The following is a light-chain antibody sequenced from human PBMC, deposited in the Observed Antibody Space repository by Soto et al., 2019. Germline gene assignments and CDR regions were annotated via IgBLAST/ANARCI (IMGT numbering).Light chain of an antibody. J-gene: IGKJ5*01. CDR3: QQYGSSPIT. CDR1: QSVSSNF. V-gene: IGKV3-20*01. CDR2: GAS. Sequence: ENVLTQSPGALSLSPGERATLSCRASQSVSSNFLAWYQQKPGQAPRLLIYGASNRATGIPDRFSGSGSGTDFTLTISRLEPEDFAVYYCQQYGSSPITFGQGTRLEIK.